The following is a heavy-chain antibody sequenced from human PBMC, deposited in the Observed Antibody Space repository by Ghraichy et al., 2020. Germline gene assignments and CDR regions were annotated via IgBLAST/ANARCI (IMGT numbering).Heavy chain of an antibody. CDR1: GFTFSAYN. V-gene: IGHV3-21*06. CDR2: ITDTSTYI. CDR3: ARINIGYYFDP. J-gene: IGHJ5*02. Sequence: GESLNISCTASGFTFSAYNMNWVRQAPGKGLEWVSAITDTSTYIYYADSVKGRFTVSRDNAENTLYLQMDSLRAEDTAVHYCARINIGYYFDPWGQGTQVTVSS. D-gene: IGHD1-26*01.